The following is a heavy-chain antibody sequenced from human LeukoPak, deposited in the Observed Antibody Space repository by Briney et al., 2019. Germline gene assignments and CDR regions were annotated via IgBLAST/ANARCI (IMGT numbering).Heavy chain of an antibody. D-gene: IGHD5-12*01. CDR3: AASGYSAYRGDY. CDR1: GESISISY. Sequence: SETLSHSCMDPGESISISYRSSGPQAPGKGLEWIGYINYRGRTNYNPSLKSRLTISVDTSKNQFSLKLSSVTAADTAVYYCAASGYSAYRGDYWGQGTLVTVSA. CDR2: INYRGRT. V-gene: IGHV4-59*01. J-gene: IGHJ4*02.